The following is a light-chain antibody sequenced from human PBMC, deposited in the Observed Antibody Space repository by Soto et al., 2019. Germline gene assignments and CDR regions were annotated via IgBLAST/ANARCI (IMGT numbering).Light chain of an antibody. CDR1: SSDVGSYNL. CDR2: EGT. CDR3: CSYARSSTLHVV. Sequence: QSALTQPASVSGSPGQSITISCTGTSSDVGSYNLVSWYQQHPGKAPKLMIYEGTKRPSGVSNRFSGSKSGNMASLTISGLQPEDEADYYCCSYARSSTLHVVFGGGTQLTVL. J-gene: IGLJ2*01. V-gene: IGLV2-23*03.